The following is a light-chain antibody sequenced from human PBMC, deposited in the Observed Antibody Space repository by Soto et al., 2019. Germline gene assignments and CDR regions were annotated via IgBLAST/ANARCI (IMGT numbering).Light chain of an antibody. J-gene: IGKJ4*01. CDR1: QTVSTW. Sequence: DIKMTQSPLTLSASVGDTITITCRASQTVSTWLAWYQQKPGKAPKLLIYHSSSLESGVPSRFSASGSGTEFTLTISSLQPEDFATYYCQQLNSYPLTFGGGTKVDIK. CDR2: HSS. CDR3: QQLNSYPLT. V-gene: IGKV1-5*01.